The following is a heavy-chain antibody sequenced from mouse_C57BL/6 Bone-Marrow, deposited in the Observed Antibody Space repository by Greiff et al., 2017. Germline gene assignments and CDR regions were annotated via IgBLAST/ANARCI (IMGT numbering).Heavy chain of an antibody. V-gene: IGHV5-4*01. CDR1: GFTFSSYA. J-gene: IGHJ1*03. CDR2: ISDGGSYT. CDR3: AREPLPWYFDV. Sequence: EVKLVESGGGLVKPGGSLKLSCAASGFTFSSYAMSWVRQTPEKRLEWVATISDGGSYTYYPDNVKGRFTISRDNAKNNLYLQMSHLKSEDTAMYYCAREPLPWYFDVWGTGTTVTVSS.